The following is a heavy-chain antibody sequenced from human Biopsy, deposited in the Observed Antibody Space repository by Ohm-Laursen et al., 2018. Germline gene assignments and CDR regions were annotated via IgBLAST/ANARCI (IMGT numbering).Heavy chain of an antibody. J-gene: IGHJ6*02. Sequence: SDTLSLTCPVSGGSVSDSFHFWSWLRPPPGQGLVWIGDVYYSGTTNYYPSLKSRLTISVDTSKNQFSLNLNSVTAADTAVYFCARDVKRYCSGTSCYSGYFGMDVWGQGTTVTVS. D-gene: IGHD2-2*01. V-gene: IGHV4-61*01. CDR2: VYYSGTT. CDR3: ARDVKRYCSGTSCYSGYFGMDV. CDR1: GGSVSDSFHF.